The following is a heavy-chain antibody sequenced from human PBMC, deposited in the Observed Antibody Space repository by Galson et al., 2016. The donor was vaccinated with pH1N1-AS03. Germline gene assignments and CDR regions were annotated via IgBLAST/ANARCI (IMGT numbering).Heavy chain of an antibody. CDR3: AREGTGIVRSYRGSLDS. D-gene: IGHD3-10*01. Sequence: SLRLSCAASGFDFRSYSMHWVRQAPGKGLEWGAVIAKDGTTKFDADFVEGRFTISRDSSRNTLYLEMSRLTPEDTAVYYCAREGTGIVRSYRGSLDSWGQGTLVTVTS. CDR1: GFDFRSYS. V-gene: IGHV3-30-3*01. CDR2: IAKDGTTK. J-gene: IGHJ4*02.